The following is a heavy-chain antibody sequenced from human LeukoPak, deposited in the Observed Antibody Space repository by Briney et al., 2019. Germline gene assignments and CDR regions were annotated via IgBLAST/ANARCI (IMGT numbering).Heavy chain of an antibody. Sequence: GGALRLSCAASGFTFSNYAFHWGRQAPGEGLGYVLAINDNGDTTYYADSVKGRFTISRDISKNTLFLQMGSLRTEDMAVYYCARGHRSSWFDAFDIWGQGIMVTISS. J-gene: IGHJ3*02. CDR1: GFTFSNYA. CDR2: INDNGDTT. V-gene: IGHV3-64*02. D-gene: IGHD6-13*01. CDR3: ARGHRSSWFDAFDI.